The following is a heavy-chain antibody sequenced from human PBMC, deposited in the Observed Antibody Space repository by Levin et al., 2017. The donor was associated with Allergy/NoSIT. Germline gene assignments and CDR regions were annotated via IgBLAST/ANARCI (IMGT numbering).Heavy chain of an antibody. CDR1: GFTFSNYA. J-gene: IGHJ3*02. D-gene: IGHD3-22*01. CDR3: ARVARPAGVYDSSDSFDI. Sequence: GASVKVSCAASGFTFSNYAMSWVRQAPGKGLEWVAGFRDTRYTNYADSVNGRFTISRDNSRNMFYLQMNSLRAEDRAGYYCARVARPAGVYDSSDSFDIWGQGTMVTVSS. CDR2: FRDTRYT. V-gene: IGHV3-23*01.